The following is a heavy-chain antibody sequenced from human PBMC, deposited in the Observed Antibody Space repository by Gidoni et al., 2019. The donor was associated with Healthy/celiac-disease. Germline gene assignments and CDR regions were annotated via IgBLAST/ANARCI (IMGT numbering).Heavy chain of an antibody. CDR2: IYYSGST. V-gene: IGHV4-39*01. Sequence: QLQLQESGPGLVKPSETLSLTCTVSGGSISSSSYYWGWIRQPPGKGLEWVGSIYYSGSTYYNPSLKSRVTISVDTSKNQFSLKLSSVTAADTAVYYCARRVKGYFDYWGQGTLVTVSS. D-gene: IGHD2-21*01. CDR1: GGSISSSSYY. CDR3: ARRVKGYFDY. J-gene: IGHJ4*02.